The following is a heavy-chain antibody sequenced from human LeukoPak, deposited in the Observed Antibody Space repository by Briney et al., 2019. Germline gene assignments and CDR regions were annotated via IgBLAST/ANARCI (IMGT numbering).Heavy chain of an antibody. CDR1: GFTFSSYW. CDR3: ARGSAVTGVH. CDR2: INSDGSTT. J-gene: IGHJ4*02. D-gene: IGHD1-14*01. Sequence: GESLRLSCADSGFTFSSYWMHWVRQAPGKGLVWISRINSDGSTTNYADSVKGRFTLSRDNAKNTLYLKMNSLRAEDTAMYYCARGSAVTGVHWGQGTLVTVSS. V-gene: IGHV3-74*01.